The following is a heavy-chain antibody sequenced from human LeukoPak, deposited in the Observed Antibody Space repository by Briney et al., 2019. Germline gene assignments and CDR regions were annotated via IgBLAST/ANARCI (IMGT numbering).Heavy chain of an antibody. CDR3: ARVFPGSGSYYNTFDY. D-gene: IGHD3-10*01. Sequence: SQTLSLTCTVSGGSISSGGYYWSWIRQHPGKGLEWIGYIYYSGSTYYNPFLKSRVTISVDTSKNQFSLKLSSVTAADTAVYYCARVFPGSGSYYNTFDYWGQGTLVTVSS. V-gene: IGHV4-31*03. CDR2: IYYSGST. CDR1: GGSISSGGYY. J-gene: IGHJ4*02.